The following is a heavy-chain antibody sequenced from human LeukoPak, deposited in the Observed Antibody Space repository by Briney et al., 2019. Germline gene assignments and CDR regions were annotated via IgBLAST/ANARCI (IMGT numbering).Heavy chain of an antibody. Sequence: ASETLSLTCTVSGGSISSSSYYWGWIRQPPGKGLEWIGSIYYSGSTYYNPSLRSRVTISVDTSKNQFSLRLSSVTAADTAVYYCVRHYRLNTGFDCWGQGTLVTVSS. D-gene: IGHD3-16*01. J-gene: IGHJ4*02. V-gene: IGHV4-39*01. CDR3: VRHYRLNTGFDC. CDR1: GGSISSSSYY. CDR2: IYYSGST.